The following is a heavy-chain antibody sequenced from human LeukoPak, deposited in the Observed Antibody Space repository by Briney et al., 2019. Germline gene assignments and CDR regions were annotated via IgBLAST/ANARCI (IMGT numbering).Heavy chain of an antibody. D-gene: IGHD6-13*01. V-gene: IGHV3-49*04. J-gene: IGHJ4*02. CDR2: IRSKAFGATT. CDR3: AIATAGTNYYFDY. Sequence: GGSLRLSCKPSGFTFGDYAMSWVRQAPGKGLEWVGFIRSKAFGATTDYAASVKGRFTISRDDSKNTLYLQLNSLRAEDTAVYYCAIATAGTNYYFDYWGQGTLVTVSS. CDR1: GFTFGDYA.